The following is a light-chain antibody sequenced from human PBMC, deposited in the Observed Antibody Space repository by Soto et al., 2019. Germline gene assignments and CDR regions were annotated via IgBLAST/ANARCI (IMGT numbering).Light chain of an antibody. Sequence: IQMTQSPSSLSASVGDKETITSRACQGISNYLAWYQQKPGKVPKLLIYAASTLQSGVPSRFSGSGSGTDFTLTISSLQPEDVATYYCQKYNSAPPTFGGGTKVDIK. J-gene: IGKJ4*01. CDR2: AAS. CDR1: QGISNY. CDR3: QKYNSAPPT. V-gene: IGKV1-27*01.